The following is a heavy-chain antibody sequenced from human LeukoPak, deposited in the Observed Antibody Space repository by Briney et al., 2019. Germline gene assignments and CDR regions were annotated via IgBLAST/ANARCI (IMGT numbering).Heavy chain of an antibody. J-gene: IGHJ6*03. Sequence: SETLSLTCTVSGGSISSYYWSWIRQPPGKGREWIGYIYYRGSTNYNPSLKSRVTISVDTSKNQFSLKLSSVTAADTAVYYCARALTSSIVVVPSYYYYYMDAWGKGTTVTVSS. CDR3: ARALTSSIVVVPSYYYYYMDA. V-gene: IGHV4-59*01. CDR2: IYYRGST. CDR1: GGSISSYY. D-gene: IGHD2-2*01.